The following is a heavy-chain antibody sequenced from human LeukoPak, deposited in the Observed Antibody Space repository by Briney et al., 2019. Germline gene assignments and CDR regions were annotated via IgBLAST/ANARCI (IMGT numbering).Heavy chain of an antibody. Sequence: SETLSLTCTVSGGSISSSSYYWGWIRQPPGKGLEWIGRIYTSGSTNYNPSLKSRVTISVDTSKNQFSLKLSSVTAADTAVYYCARTRYYYNSRSYGAPYYFDYWGQGTLVTVSS. CDR3: ARTRYYYNSRSYGAPYYFDY. CDR2: IYTSGST. D-gene: IGHD3-10*01. V-gene: IGHV4-39*01. J-gene: IGHJ4*02. CDR1: GGSISSSSYY.